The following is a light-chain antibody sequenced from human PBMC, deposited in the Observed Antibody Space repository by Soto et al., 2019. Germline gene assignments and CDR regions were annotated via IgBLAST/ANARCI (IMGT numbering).Light chain of an antibody. J-gene: IGKJ4*01. CDR1: QSFGSN. V-gene: IGKV3-15*01. CDR2: GTS. CDR3: QQYNNWPLT. Sequence: EIVLTQSPATLSSFPGDRVTLSCRASQSFGSNLAWYQQKPGQAPRLLLYGTSTRATGIPDRFTGSGSGTEFTLTISSLQSEDFAVYYCQQYNNWPLTFGGGTKVDTK.